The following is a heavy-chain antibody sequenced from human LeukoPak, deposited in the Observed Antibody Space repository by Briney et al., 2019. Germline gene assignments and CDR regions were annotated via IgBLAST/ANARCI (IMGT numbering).Heavy chain of an antibody. J-gene: IGHJ3*02. D-gene: IGHD4-17*01. CDR2: IYSSGST. CDR1: GFTLSSNY. V-gene: IGHV3-53*01. CDR3: ARHLSGDGI. Sequence: PGGSLRLSCAASGFTLSSNYMTWVRQAPGKGLEWVSIIYSSGSTYYADSVKGRFTISRDNSKNTLYLQMNSLRDEDTAVYYCARHLSGDGIWGQGTMVTVSS.